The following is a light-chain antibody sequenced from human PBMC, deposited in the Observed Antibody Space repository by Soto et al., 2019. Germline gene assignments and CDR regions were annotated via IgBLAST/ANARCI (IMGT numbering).Light chain of an antibody. CDR3: AAWDDSLNGPV. CDR1: TSNIESNT. CDR2: SNN. V-gene: IGLV1-44*01. J-gene: IGLJ2*01. Sequence: QSVLAQSPSASGTPGQRVTLSCSGSTSNIESNTVNWYQQLPGTAPKLLIYSNNQRPSGVPDRFSGSKSGTSASLAISGLQSEDEADYYCAAWDDSLNGPVFGGGTKLTVL.